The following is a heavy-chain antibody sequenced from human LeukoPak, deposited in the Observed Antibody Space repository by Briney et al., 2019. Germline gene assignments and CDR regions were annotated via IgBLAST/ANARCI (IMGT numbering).Heavy chain of an antibody. V-gene: IGHV3-30*18. CDR1: GFTFSSYG. D-gene: IGHD2-21*01. CDR3: AKDLSHGGEGGGNH. J-gene: IGHJ5*02. CDR2: ISYDGSNK. Sequence: PGGSLRLSCAASGFTFSSYGMPWVRQAPGKGLEWVAVISYDGSNKYYADSVKGRFTISRDNSKNTLYLQMNSLRAEDTAVYYCAKDLSHGGEGGGNHWGQGTLVTVSS.